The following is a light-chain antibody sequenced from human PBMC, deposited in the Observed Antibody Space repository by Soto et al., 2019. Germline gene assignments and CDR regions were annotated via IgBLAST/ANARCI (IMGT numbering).Light chain of an antibody. CDR1: QSINTW. V-gene: IGKV1-5*03. CDR2: TAS. CDR3: QQHESYPRT. Sequence: DIQMTQSPSTLSASVGDRVTITCRASQSINTWLAWYQQKPGKAPRLLIYTASSLESGVPPRFSGSGSGTEFTLTISSLQPDDFATYYCQQHESYPRTFGQGTKVEIK. J-gene: IGKJ1*01.